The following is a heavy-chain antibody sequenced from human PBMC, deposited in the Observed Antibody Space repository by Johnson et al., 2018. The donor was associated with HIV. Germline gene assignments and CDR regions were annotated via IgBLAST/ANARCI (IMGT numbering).Heavy chain of an antibody. CDR2: IYTGGST. J-gene: IGHJ3*02. Sequence: VQLVESGGGLVRPGGSLRLSCAASGFTFDDLGMHWVRQAPGKGPVWVSVIYTGGSTKYADSVKGRFTIPRDNSKRTLYLQMNSLGAEDTAVYYCASSEGARYSYGYPDSQGDAFDIWGQGTMVTVSS. CDR1: GFTFDDLG. V-gene: IGHV3-66*02. CDR3: ASSEGARYSYGYPDSQGDAFDI. D-gene: IGHD5-18*01.